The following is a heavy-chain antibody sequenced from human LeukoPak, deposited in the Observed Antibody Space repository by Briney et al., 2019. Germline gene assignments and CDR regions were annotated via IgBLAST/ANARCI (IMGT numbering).Heavy chain of an antibody. J-gene: IGHJ4*02. CDR2: IYYSGST. Sequence: SETLSLTCTVSGGSISSYYWGWIRQPPGKGLEWIGYIYYSGSTNYNPSLKSRVTISVDTSKNQFSLKLSSVTAADTAVYYCARRGNIWFGGEFDYWGQGTLVTVSS. D-gene: IGHD3-10*01. V-gene: IGHV4-59*08. CDR3: ARRGNIWFGGEFDY. CDR1: GGSISSYY.